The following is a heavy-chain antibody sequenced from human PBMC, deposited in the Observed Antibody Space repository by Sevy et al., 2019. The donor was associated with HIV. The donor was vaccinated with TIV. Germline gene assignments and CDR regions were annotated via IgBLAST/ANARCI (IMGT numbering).Heavy chain of an antibody. CDR3: ARVDNSGTYVLY. CDR2: HYHSDST. Sequence: SYTLSLTCAVSGGSIPGHYWSWIRQTPQKGLEWIGYHYHSDSTKYNPSLKSRATISVHTSKNQFFLSLSSVTAADTAVYYCARVDNSGTYVLYWGQGIRVTVSS. J-gene: IGHJ4*02. CDR1: GGSIPGHY. D-gene: IGHD3-10*01. V-gene: IGHV4-59*11.